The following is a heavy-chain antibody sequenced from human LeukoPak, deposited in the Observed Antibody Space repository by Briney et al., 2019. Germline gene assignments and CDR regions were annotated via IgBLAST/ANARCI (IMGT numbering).Heavy chain of an antibody. Sequence: SVKVSCKASGGTFSSYAISWVRQAPGQGLEWVGGMISIFGTANYAHNFQGRVTITADKSTSTAYMELSSLRSEDTAVYYCAREDVEYCSSTSCYAGWFDPWGQGTLVTVSS. CDR1: GGTFSSYA. CDR3: AREDVEYCSSTSCYAGWFDP. J-gene: IGHJ5*02. D-gene: IGHD2-2*01. CDR2: MISIFGTA. V-gene: IGHV1-69*06.